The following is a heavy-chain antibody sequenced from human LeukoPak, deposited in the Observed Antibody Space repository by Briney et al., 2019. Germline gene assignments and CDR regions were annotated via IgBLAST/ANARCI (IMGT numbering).Heavy chain of an antibody. J-gene: IGHJ6*02. V-gene: IGHV3-49*04. Sequence: GGSLRLSCTASGFTFGDYAMSWVRQAPGKGLEWVGFIRSKAYGGTTEYAASVKGRFTISRDDSKSIAYLQMNSLKTEDTAVYYCTRAYDSSGYYYYYGMDVWGQGTTVTVSS. CDR3: TRAYDSSGYYYYYGMDV. CDR1: GFTFGDYA. CDR2: IRSKAYGGTT. D-gene: IGHD3-22*01.